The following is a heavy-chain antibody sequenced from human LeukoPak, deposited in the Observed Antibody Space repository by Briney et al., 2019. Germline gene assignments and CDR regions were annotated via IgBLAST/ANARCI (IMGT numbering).Heavy chain of an antibody. V-gene: IGHV1-2*06. CDR1: GYTFTGYY. J-gene: IGHJ4*02. CDR2: INPNSGGT. CDR3: TCAGYSRGWDLDY. Sequence: GASVKVSCKASGYTFTGYYMHWVRQAPGQGLEWMGRINPNSGGTNYVQKFQGRVTMTRDTSISTAYMELSRLRSDDTAVYYCTCAGYSRGWDLDYWGQGTLVTVSS. D-gene: IGHD6-19*01.